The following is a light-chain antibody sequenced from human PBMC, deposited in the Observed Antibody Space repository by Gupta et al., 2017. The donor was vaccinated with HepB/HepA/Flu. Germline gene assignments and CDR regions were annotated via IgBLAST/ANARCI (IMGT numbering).Light chain of an antibody. CDR2: SVS. Sequence: DIVLTQSPGTLSLSPGERATVSCRASQSVSYDYLAWYQLKPGQAPTLLIHSVSYRATGIPDRFSGSGSGRDFTLTISRLEPEDFAVYYCQQYGSSPVTFGGGTKVEFK. CDR1: QSVSYDY. V-gene: IGKV3-20*01. J-gene: IGKJ4*01. CDR3: QQYGSSPVT.